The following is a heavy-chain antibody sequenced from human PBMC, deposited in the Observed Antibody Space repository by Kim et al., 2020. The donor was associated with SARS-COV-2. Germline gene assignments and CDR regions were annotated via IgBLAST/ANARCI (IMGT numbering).Heavy chain of an antibody. CDR3: ATSYGYVYGMDV. D-gene: IGHD5-18*01. V-gene: IGHV1-46*01. J-gene: IGHJ6*02. Sequence: SYAQKFQGRVTMTRDTSTSTVYMELSSLRSEDTAVYYCATSYGYVYGMDVWGQGTTVTVSS.